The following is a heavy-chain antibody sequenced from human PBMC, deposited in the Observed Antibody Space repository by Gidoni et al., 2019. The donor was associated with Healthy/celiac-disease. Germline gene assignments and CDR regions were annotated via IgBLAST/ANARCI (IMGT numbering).Heavy chain of an antibody. CDR1: GCPFSSYA. V-gene: IGHV3-23*01. J-gene: IGHJ3*02. CDR2: ISGSGGST. D-gene: IGHD3-3*01. CDR3: AKDWGYDFLNDAFDI. Sequence: EVQLLESGGGLVQPGGSLSLSGAASGCPFSSYAMSWVRQAPGKGLEWFSAISGSGGSTYYADSVKGRFTISRDNSKNTLYLQMNSLRAEDTAVYYCAKDWGYDFLNDAFDIWGQGTMVTVSS.